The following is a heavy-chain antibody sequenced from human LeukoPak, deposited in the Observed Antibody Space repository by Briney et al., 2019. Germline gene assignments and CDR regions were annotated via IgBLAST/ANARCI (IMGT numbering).Heavy chain of an antibody. CDR2: ISSSSSYI. V-gene: IGHV3-21*01. Sequence: PGGSLRLSCAASGFTFSSYSMNWVRQAPGNGLEWVSSISSSSSYIYYADSVKGRFTISRDNAKSSLYLQMNSLRAEDTAVYYCARWDSSGWYYFDYWGQGTLVTVSS. CDR1: GFTFSSYS. D-gene: IGHD6-19*01. J-gene: IGHJ4*02. CDR3: ARWDSSGWYYFDY.